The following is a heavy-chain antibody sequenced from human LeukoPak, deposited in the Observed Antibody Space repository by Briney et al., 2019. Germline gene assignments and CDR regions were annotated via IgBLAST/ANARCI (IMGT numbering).Heavy chain of an antibody. D-gene: IGHD5-18*01. CDR1: GYTFTSYD. CDR3: ARGYGYSYGLRGDY. Sequence: ASVKVTCKASGYTFTSYDINWVRQATGQGLEWMGWISAYNGNTNYAQKLQGGVTMTTDTSTSTAYMELRSLRSDDTAVYYCARGYGYSYGLRGDYWGQGTLVTVSS. CDR2: ISAYNGNT. J-gene: IGHJ4*02. V-gene: IGHV1-18*01.